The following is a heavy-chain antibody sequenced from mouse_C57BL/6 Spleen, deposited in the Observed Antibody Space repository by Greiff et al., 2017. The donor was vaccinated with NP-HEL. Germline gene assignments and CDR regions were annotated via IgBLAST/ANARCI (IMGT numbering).Heavy chain of an antibody. D-gene: IGHD1-1*02. J-gene: IGHJ4*01. V-gene: IGHV1-61*01. CDR1: GYTFTSYW. CDR2: IYPSDSET. CDR3: ARFLYGNGAMDY. Sequence: VQLQQPGAELVRPGSSVKLSCKASGYTFTSYWMDWVKQRPGQGLEWIGNIYPSDSETHYNQKFKDKATLTVDKSSSTAYMQLSSLTSEDSAVYYCARFLYGNGAMDYWGQGTSVTVSS.